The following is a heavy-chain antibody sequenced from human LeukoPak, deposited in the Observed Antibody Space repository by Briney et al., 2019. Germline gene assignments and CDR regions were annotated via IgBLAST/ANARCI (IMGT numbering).Heavy chain of an antibody. Sequence: PSETLSLTCTVSGVSISSNYWSWIRQPPPQGQEWIGRIHTSGSTNYNPSLTSRVTMSVDTSKNQFSLKLSSVTAADTAVYYCARDRYYYGSGSYYFDYWGQGTLVTVSS. V-gene: IGHV4-4*07. D-gene: IGHD3-10*01. J-gene: IGHJ4*02. CDR1: GVSISSNY. CDR2: IHTSGST. CDR3: ARDRYYYGSGSYYFDY.